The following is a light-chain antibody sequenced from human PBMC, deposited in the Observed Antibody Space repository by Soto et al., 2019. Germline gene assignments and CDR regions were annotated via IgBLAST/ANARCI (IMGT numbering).Light chain of an antibody. Sequence: EIVLTQSPATLSLSPGERATLSCRVSQSVSSYLAWYQQKPGQAPRLLIYDASNRATGIPARFSGSGSGTDFTLTISSLEPEDFAVYYCQQRSNWLLTFGGGTKVAIK. V-gene: IGKV3-11*01. CDR2: DAS. CDR3: QQRSNWLLT. CDR1: QSVSSY. J-gene: IGKJ4*01.